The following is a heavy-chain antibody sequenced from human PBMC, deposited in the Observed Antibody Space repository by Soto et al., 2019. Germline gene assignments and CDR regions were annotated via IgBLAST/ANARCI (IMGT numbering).Heavy chain of an antibody. D-gene: IGHD1-26*01. CDR2: VSAYNRNS. J-gene: IGHJ4*02. Sequence: QVQLVQSGSEVKKPGASVRVTCKASGYTFRNYGISWVREAPGQGLEWMGWVSAYNRNSNYAQKFEDRVIMTADTATSTAYLELRGLRSDDPAICYCARDRQWEPLLYWGQGTLVSVSS. CDR3: ARDRQWEPLLY. CDR1: GYTFRNYG. V-gene: IGHV1-18*01.